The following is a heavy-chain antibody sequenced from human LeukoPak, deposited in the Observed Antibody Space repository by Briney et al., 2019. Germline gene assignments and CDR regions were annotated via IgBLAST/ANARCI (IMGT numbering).Heavy chain of an antibody. D-gene: IGHD6-13*01. J-gene: IGHJ5*02. Sequence: GGSLRLSCAASGFTFSSYAMSWVRQAPGKGLEWVSTISGSGGSTYDADSVKGRFTISRDNSKNTLHLQMNCLRDEDTAVYYCAKGGYSSSFDPWGQGTLVTVSS. CDR2: ISGSGGST. V-gene: IGHV3-23*01. CDR1: GFTFSSYA. CDR3: AKGGYSSSFDP.